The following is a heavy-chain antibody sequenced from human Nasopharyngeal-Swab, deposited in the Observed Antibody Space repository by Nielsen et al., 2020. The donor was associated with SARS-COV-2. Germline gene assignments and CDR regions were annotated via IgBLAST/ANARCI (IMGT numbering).Heavy chain of an antibody. J-gene: IGHJ5*02. D-gene: IGHD3-10*01. CDR3: AREGITMLRFNWFDP. CDR1: GGSVISYA. CDR2: IIPIFGTA. Sequence: AVKVLCKAAGGSVISYAISRVRQAPGQGLEWMGGIIPIFGTANYAQKFQGRVTITADESTSTAYMELSSLRSEDTAVYYCAREGITMLRFNWFDPWGQGTLVTVSS. V-gene: IGHV1-69*13.